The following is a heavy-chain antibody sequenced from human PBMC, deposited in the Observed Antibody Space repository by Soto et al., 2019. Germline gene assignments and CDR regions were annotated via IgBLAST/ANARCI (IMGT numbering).Heavy chain of an antibody. V-gene: IGHV3-23*01. CDR3: AKSQLVVSWDYYYGMDV. Sequence: QPGGSLRLSCAASGFTLSSYAMSWVRQAPGKGLEWVSAISGSGGSTYYADSVKGRFTISRDNSKNTLYLQMNSLRAEDTAVYYCAKSQLVVSWDYYYGMDVWGQGTTVTVSS. D-gene: IGHD6-6*01. CDR2: ISGSGGST. CDR1: GFTLSSYA. J-gene: IGHJ6*02.